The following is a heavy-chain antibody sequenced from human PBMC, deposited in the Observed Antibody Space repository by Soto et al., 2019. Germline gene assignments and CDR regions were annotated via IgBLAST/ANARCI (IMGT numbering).Heavy chain of an antibody. CDR3: ARAHSGSYPDWFDP. V-gene: IGHV1-3*01. CDR1: GYTFTSYA. D-gene: IGHD3-10*01. Sequence: ASVKVSCKASGYTFTSYAMHWVRQAPGQRLEWMGWINAGNGNTKYSQKFQGRVTITRDTSASTAYMELSSLRSEDTAVYYCARAHSGSYPDWFDPWGQGTQVTVSS. CDR2: INAGNGNT. J-gene: IGHJ5*02.